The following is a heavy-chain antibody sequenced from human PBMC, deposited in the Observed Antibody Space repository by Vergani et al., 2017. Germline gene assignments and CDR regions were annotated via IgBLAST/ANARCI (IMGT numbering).Heavy chain of an antibody. CDR2: IYYSGST. Sequence: QLQLQESGPGLVKPSETLSLTCTVSGGSISSSSYYWGWIRQPPGKGLEWIGSIYYSGSTYYNPSLKSRVTISVDTSKNQFSLKLSSVTAADTAVYYCARHDCSSTSCYWMPLDYWGQGTLVTVSS. CDR1: GGSISSSSYY. CDR3: ARHDCSSTSCYWMPLDY. V-gene: IGHV4-39*01. J-gene: IGHJ4*02. D-gene: IGHD2-2*01.